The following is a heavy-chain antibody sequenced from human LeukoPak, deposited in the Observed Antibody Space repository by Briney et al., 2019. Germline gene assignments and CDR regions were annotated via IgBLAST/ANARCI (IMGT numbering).Heavy chain of an antibody. Sequence: SETLSLTCTVSGGSISNYYWSWIRQPAGKGLEWIGRIYSDGRTNYDLSLSSRLAMSVDTSKNQFSLKLSSVTAADTAVYFCARDLSSRGVISLDYWGQGTLVTVSS. J-gene: IGHJ4*02. CDR3: ARDLSSRGVISLDY. D-gene: IGHD3-10*01. CDR1: GGSISNYY. CDR2: IYSDGRT. V-gene: IGHV4-4*07.